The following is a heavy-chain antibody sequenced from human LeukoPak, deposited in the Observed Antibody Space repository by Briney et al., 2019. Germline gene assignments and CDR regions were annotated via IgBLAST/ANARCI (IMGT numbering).Heavy chain of an antibody. CDR3: ATQPGRGSPFKF. D-gene: IGHD2-8*02. J-gene: IGHJ4*02. CDR2: ISTYTVET. CDR1: GDTFTNYG. V-gene: IGHV1-18*01. Sequence: ASVKVSCKASGDTFTNYGISWVRQAPGQGLEWMGWISTYTVETIYAQKFQGRVTLSTDTSTSTAYMELRSLRSDDTAVDYCATQPGRGSPFKFWGQGTLVTVSS.